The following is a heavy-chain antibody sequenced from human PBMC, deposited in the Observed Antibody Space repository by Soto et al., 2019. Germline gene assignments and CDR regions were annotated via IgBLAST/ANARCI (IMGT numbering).Heavy chain of an antibody. CDR3: ACRDYFES. J-gene: IGHJ4*02. V-gene: IGHV1-18*04. CDR1: GYTFIDYG. Sequence: QVQLVQSGPEVKRPGASVKVSCKTSGYTFIDYGVSWVRQAPGQGLEWMGWINTYNDNTKYSQKLKGRITMPADASTTTAYMELRSLRPDDTAIYYCACRDYFESWGQGTLVTVSS. CDR2: INTYNDNT.